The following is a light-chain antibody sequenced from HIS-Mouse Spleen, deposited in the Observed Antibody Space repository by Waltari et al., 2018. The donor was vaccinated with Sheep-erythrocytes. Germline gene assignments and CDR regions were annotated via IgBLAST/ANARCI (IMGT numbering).Light chain of an antibody. V-gene: IGLV2-11*01. CDR3: CSYAGSYTVV. Sequence: QSALTQPRSVSGSPGQSVTISCTGPSSDVGGYNYVSWYQQHPGKPPKLMIYVVSKRPSGVPDRFSGSKSGNTASLTISGLQAEDEADYYCCSYAGSYTVVFGGGTKLTVL. CDR2: VVS. J-gene: IGLJ2*01. CDR1: SSDVGGYNY.